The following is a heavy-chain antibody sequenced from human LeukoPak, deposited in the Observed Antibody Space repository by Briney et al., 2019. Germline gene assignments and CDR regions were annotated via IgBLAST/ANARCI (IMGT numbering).Heavy chain of an antibody. CDR1: GYTFTGYY. J-gene: IGHJ4*02. V-gene: IGHV1-2*02. CDR2: INPNSGGT. CDR3: ASELGSYGSGSYYKDFDY. D-gene: IGHD3-10*01. Sequence: ASVKVSCKASGYTFTGYYMHWVRQAPGQGLEWMGWINPNSGGTNYAQKFQGRVTMTRDTPISTAYMELSRLRSDDTAVYYCASELGSYGSGSYYKDFDYWGQGTLVTVSS.